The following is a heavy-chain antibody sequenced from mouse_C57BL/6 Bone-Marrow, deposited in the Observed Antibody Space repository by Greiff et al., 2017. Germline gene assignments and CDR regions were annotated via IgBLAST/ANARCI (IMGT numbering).Heavy chain of an antibody. J-gene: IGHJ3*01. CDR2: IYPRSGNT. CDR3: AREGGQLRSRLFAY. V-gene: IGHV1-81*01. CDR1: GYTFTSYG. Sequence: VKLMESGAELARPGASVKLSCKASGYTFTSYGISWVKQRPGQGLEWIGEIYPRSGNTYYNEKFKGKATLTADKSSSTAYMELRSLTSEDSAVYFCAREGGQLRSRLFAYWGQGTLVTVTA. D-gene: IGHD3-2*02.